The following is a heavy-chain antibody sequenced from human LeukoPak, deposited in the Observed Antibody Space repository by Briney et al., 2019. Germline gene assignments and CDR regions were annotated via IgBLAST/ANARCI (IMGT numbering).Heavy chain of an antibody. Sequence: PSETLSLTCTLSDGDINTRPYYWGWIRQPPGKGLQWIGSVYYSGSTYYSPSPKSRVTISVDTSKKQFSLKLNSVTAADTAVYYCARFLKGGDCGDYSDYWGQGTLVTVSS. CDR1: DGDINTRPYY. D-gene: IGHD4-17*01. CDR2: VYYSGST. V-gene: IGHV4-39*01. J-gene: IGHJ4*02. CDR3: ARFLKGGDCGDYSDY.